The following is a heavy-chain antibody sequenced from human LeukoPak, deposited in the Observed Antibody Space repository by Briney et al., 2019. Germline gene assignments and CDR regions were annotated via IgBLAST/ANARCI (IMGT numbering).Heavy chain of an antibody. J-gene: IGHJ4*02. V-gene: IGHV4-31*03. CDR2: IYYSGST. CDR3: ARDISQQWLAD. Sequence: MSSQTLSLTCTVSGGSISSGGYYWSWIRQHPGKGLEWIGYIYYSGSTYYNPSLKSRVTISVDTSKNQFSLKLSSVTAADTAVYYCARDISQQWLADWGQGTLVTVSS. CDR1: GGSISSGGYY. D-gene: IGHD6-19*01.